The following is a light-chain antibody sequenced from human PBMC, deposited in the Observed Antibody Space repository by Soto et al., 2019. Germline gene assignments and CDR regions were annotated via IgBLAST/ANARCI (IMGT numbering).Light chain of an antibody. V-gene: IGKV1-5*03. Sequence: DTQMTQSPSTLSASVGDRGTITCRASQIIDNWLSWYQQKPGKAPKLLIYKASNLESGVPSRFSGSGYGTEFTLTISSLQPDDSATYYCQEYNSHFGGGTKVEIK. CDR3: QEYNSH. CDR2: KAS. CDR1: QIIDNW. J-gene: IGKJ4*01.